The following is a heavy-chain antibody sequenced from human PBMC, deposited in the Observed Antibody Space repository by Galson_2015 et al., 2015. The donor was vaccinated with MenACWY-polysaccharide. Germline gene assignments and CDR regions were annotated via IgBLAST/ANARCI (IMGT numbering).Heavy chain of an antibody. Sequence: SLRLSCAGFGFIFSTSGMSWVRQAPGKGLEWVSSITSSSTDIYYADSLKGRFTISSDDAKNPLYLQMNSLRVEDTAVYYCATDGFGWSRVKWGQGTLVTVSA. CDR1: GFIFSTSG. D-gene: IGHD6-19*01. V-gene: IGHV3-21*01. CDR3: ATDGFGWSRVK. J-gene: IGHJ4*02. CDR2: ITSSSTDI.